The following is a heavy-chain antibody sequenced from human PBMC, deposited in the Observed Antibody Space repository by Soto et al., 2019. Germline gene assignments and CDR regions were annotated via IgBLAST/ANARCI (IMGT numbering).Heavy chain of an antibody. Sequence: QVQLVQSGAEVKKPGASVKVSCKASGYTFTSYDINWVRQATGQGLEWMGWMNSNSGNTGYAQKFQGRVTKTRNTSISTAYMELSSLRSEDTAVYYCAREPQPDIVVVPAAPRPAFDIWGQGTMVTVSS. CDR1: GYTFTSYD. J-gene: IGHJ3*02. D-gene: IGHD2-2*01. V-gene: IGHV1-8*01. CDR2: MNSNSGNT. CDR3: AREPQPDIVVVPAAPRPAFDI.